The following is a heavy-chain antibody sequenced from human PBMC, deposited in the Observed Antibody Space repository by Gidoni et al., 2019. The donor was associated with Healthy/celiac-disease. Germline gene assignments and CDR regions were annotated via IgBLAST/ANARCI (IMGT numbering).Heavy chain of an antibody. CDR1: GFTFSSDG. Sequence: QVKLVESGGGVVQPGGSLRLSCAASGFTFSSDGMHWVRQAPGKGLEWVAFIRYDGSNKYYADFVKGRFTISRDNSKNTLYLQMNSLRAEDTAVYYCASVGGGGSASFDYWGQGTLVTVSS. CDR2: IRYDGSNK. D-gene: IGHD2-15*01. V-gene: IGHV3-30*02. J-gene: IGHJ4*02. CDR3: ASVGGGGSASFDY.